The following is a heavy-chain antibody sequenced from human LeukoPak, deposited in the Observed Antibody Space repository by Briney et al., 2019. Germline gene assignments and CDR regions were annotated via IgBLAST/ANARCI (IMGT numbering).Heavy chain of an antibody. D-gene: IGHD3-22*01. CDR1: GGSFSGYY. J-gene: IGHJ4*02. V-gene: IGHV4-34*01. CDR3: AGGYDSSGYYPRRHDY. CDR2: INHSGST. Sequence: PSETLSLTCAVYGGSFSGYYWSWIRQPPGKGLEWIGEINHSGSTNYNPSLKSRVTISVDTSKNQFSLKLSSVTAADTAVYCCAGGYDSSGYYPRRHDYWGQGTLVTVSS.